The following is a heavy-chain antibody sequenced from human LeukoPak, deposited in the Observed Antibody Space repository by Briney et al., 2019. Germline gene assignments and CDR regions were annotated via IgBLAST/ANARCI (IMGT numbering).Heavy chain of an antibody. CDR1: GGSINSDLYY. CDR2: IYTNGWT. V-gene: IGHV4-61*02. J-gene: IGHJ5*02. D-gene: IGHD6-19*01. Sequence: SQTLSLTCIISGGSINSDLYYWAWIRQPAGKRLEWLGRIYTNGWTDYNPSLKSRVTISVDTSKTQFSLKLSFVTAADTAFYYCARGSGWNSFDPWGQGTLVTVSS. CDR3: ARGSGWNSFDP.